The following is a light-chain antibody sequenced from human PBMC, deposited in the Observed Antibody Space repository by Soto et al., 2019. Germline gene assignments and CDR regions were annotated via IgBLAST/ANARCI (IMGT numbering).Light chain of an antibody. CDR2: DTS. V-gene: IGKV3-20*01. CDR3: QQYGNSPRT. CDR1: QSVSNNY. Sequence: EIVLTQSPGTLSLSPGERATLSCRASQSVSNNYLAWFQQTPGQAPRLLIYDTSRSATGIPDRFSGSGSGTDFPLTISRLDTEDSAMYYCQQYGNSPRTFGQGTKVEIK. J-gene: IGKJ1*01.